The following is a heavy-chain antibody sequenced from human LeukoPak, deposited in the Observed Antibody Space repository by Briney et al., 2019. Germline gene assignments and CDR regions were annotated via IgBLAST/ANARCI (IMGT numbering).Heavy chain of an antibody. CDR3: TRERYGDFDY. J-gene: IGHJ4*02. CDR2: IRSKANSYAT. D-gene: IGHD4-17*01. Sequence: GGSLRLSCAASGFTFSGSAMHWVRQASGKGLEWVGRIRSKANSYATAYAASVKGRFTISRDDSKNTAYLQMYSLKTEDTAVYYCTRERYGDFDYWGQGTLVTVSS. CDR1: GFTFSGSA. V-gene: IGHV3-73*01.